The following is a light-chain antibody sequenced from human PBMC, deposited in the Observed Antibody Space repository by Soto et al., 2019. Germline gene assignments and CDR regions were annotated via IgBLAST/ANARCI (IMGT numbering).Light chain of an antibody. CDR3: SSSAGSNRVVV. CDR2: EVS. J-gene: IGLJ2*01. CDR1: SSDVGGYNF. V-gene: IGLV2-8*01. Sequence: QSVLTQPPSASGSPGQSITISCTGTSSDVGGYNFVSWYQQHPGKAPKLMIYEVSKRPSGVPDRFSGSKSGNTASLTVSWGHADDEAAYYCSSSAGSNRVVVFGGGTKVTVL.